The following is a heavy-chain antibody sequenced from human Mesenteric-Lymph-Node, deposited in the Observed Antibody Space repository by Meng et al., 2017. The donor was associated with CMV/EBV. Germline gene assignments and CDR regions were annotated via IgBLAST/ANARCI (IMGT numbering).Heavy chain of an antibody. V-gene: IGHV1-18*04. D-gene: IGHD6-13*01. CDR3: ARDRAAASSDS. Sequence: SCETSGYTFHSYGTSWVRQSPGQGLEWMGWISGYNGNINYVQKFQGRVTMTIDTSTSTSYMELRSLRSDDTAVYYCARDRAAASSDSWGQGTLVTVSS. CDR1: GYTFHSYG. CDR2: ISGYNGNI. J-gene: IGHJ4*02.